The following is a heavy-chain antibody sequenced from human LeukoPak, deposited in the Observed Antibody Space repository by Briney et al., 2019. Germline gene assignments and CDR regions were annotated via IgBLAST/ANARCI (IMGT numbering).Heavy chain of an antibody. J-gene: IGHJ4*02. D-gene: IGHD2-2*01. V-gene: IGHV3-30*04. CDR3: ASGDCSSTSSMSCIDY. CDR1: GFTFSSYA. Sequence: GGSLRLSCAASGFTFSSYAMHWVRQAPGKGLEWVAVISYDGSNKYYADSVKGRFTISRDNSKNTLYLQMNSLRAEDTAVYYRASGDCSSTSSMSCIDYWGQGTLVTVSS. CDR2: ISYDGSNK.